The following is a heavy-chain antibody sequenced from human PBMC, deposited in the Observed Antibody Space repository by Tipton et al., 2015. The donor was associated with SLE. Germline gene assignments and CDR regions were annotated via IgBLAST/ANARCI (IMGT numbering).Heavy chain of an antibody. J-gene: IGHJ3*02. CDR1: GGSISSYY. Sequence: TLSLTCTVSGGSISSYYWTWIRQPAGKGLEWTGRIYNSDSTNYNPSLKSRVTISVDTSTNQFSLRLHSVTAADPAVYYCAREEGYDSSTNAFDIWGPGTMGTGSS. CDR2: IYNSDST. V-gene: IGHV4-4*07. D-gene: IGHD3-22*01. CDR3: AREEGYDSSTNAFDI.